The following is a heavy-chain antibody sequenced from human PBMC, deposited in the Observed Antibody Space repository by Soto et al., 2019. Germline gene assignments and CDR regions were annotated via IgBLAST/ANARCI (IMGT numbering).Heavy chain of an antibody. CDR1: GGSISSSSYY. CDR3: ARGENYDFWSGYVFDY. Sequence: PSETLSLTCTVSGGSISSSSYYWGWIRQPPGKGLEWIGSIYYSGSTYYNPSLKSRVTISVDTSKNQFSLKLSSVTAADTAVYYCARGENYDFWSGYVFDYCGQGTLVTVSS. D-gene: IGHD3-3*01. V-gene: IGHV4-39*01. CDR2: IYYSGST. J-gene: IGHJ4*02.